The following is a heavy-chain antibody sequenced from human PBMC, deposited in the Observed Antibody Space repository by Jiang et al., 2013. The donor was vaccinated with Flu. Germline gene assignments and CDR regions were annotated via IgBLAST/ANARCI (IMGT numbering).Heavy chain of an antibody. Sequence: SGAEVKKPGASVKVSCKASGFIFSKYAMHWVRQAPGKGLEWMGGFDPEDGETIYAQKFQGRVTMTEDTSTDTAYMELSSLRSEDTAVYYCATAGPLYYYDSSGYPFYWGQGTLVTVSS. D-gene: IGHD3-22*01. V-gene: IGHV1-24*01. CDR3: ATAGPLYYYDSSGYPFY. J-gene: IGHJ4*02. CDR2: FDPEDGET. CDR1: GFIFSKYA.